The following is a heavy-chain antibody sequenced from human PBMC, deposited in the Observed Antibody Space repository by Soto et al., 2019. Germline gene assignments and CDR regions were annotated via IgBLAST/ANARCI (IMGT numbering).Heavy chain of an antibody. CDR2: INPSGDGT. CDR1: GYTFNAFY. J-gene: IGHJ6*02. V-gene: IGHV1-46*02. D-gene: IGHD4-17*01. CDR3: ARVALGYDYADV. Sequence: ASVKVSCKAFGYTFNAFYTHWVRQAPGQGLEWMGVINPSGDGTSYAQKFQGRVTMTRDTSTSTVYMELSSLRSDDTAVYYCARVALGYDYADVWGQGTTVTVSS.